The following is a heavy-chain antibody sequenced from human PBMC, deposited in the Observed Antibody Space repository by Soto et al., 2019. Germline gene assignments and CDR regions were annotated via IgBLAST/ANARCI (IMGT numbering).Heavy chain of an antibody. CDR1: GYTFFTYD. V-gene: IGHV1-18*01. Sequence: QVHLVQSGVEVKTPGASVKVSCQASGYTFFTYDISWVRQAPGQGLEWMGWISTYSGDTKYAQKFQGRVTMTTDTATTTAYLELRSLRSDDTDVSYCARHHGPTTSENGFDPWGQGTLVTVSS. J-gene: IGHJ5*02. D-gene: IGHD5-12*01. CDR2: ISTYSGDT. CDR3: ARHHGPTTSENGFDP.